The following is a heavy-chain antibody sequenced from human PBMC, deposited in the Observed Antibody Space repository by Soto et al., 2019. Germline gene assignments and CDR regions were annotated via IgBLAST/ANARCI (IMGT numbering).Heavy chain of an antibody. D-gene: IGHD1-26*01. CDR2: IFSSGRT. J-gene: IGHJ4*02. Sequence: SETLSLTCSVSGASLLSSYWSWVRQPAGEGLEWIGHIFSSGRTSYNPSLKSRLTMSIDPSMNVFSLNLSSVTAADTAVYYCAKGWDVKYFDYWGRGTLVTVSS. V-gene: IGHV4-4*07. CDR1: GASLLSSY. CDR3: AKGWDVKYFDY.